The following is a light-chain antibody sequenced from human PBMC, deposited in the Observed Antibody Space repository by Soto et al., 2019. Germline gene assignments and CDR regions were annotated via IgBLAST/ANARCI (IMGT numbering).Light chain of an antibody. Sequence: QSVLTQPASVSGSPGQSITISCTGTSSDVGGYNYVSWYQQHPGKAPKLMIYDVSNRPSGVSNRFSGSKSGNTASLTISGLLAEDEADYYCSSYTSSARVFGGGTKLTVL. CDR1: SSDVGGYNY. CDR3: SSYTSSARV. CDR2: DVS. J-gene: IGLJ2*01. V-gene: IGLV2-14*01.